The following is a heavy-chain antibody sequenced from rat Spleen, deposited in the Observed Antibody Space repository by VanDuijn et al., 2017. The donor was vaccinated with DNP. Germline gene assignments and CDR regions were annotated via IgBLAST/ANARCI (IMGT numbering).Heavy chain of an antibody. Sequence: EVQLVESGGGLVQPGRSLKLSCAASGFTFRNSGMAWVRQTPTKGLEWVATIFTSGGTTYYRDSVKGRFTVSRDNAKSTLYLQMNSLRSEDTATYYCTRDTGDYYSALFDYWGQGVMVTVSS. V-gene: IGHV5S13*01. CDR1: GFTFRNSG. J-gene: IGHJ2*01. CDR3: TRDTGDYYSALFDY. D-gene: IGHD1-6*01. CDR2: IFTSGGTT.